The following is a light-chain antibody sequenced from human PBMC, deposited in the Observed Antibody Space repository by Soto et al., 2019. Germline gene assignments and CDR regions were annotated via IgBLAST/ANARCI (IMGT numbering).Light chain of an antibody. CDR2: AAS. Sequence: IQLTQSPSSLSASVGDRVTITCRASQEIAIYLAWYQQKPGEAPKLLIYAASTLYGGGPSRFSGSGSGTELALAITSLQAEDFATYYCQQLRMYPSTLGGGIKVEIK. J-gene: IGKJ4*01. V-gene: IGKV1-9*01. CDR1: QEIAIY. CDR3: QQLRMYPST.